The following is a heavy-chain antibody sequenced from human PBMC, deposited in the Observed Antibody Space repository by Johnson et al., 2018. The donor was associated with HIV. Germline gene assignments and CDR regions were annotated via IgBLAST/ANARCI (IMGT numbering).Heavy chain of an antibody. V-gene: IGHV3-30*02. CDR2: IRNDGSNK. CDR1: GFTFDDYG. CDR3: AKDQATRGAFDI. D-gene: IGHD1-26*01. Sequence: QVQLVESGGGVVRPGGSLRLSCAASGFTFDDYGMNWVRQAPGKGLEWVAFIRNDGSNKFYADSVKGRFTISRDNSKNTLYLQMNSLRAEDTAVYYCAKDQATRGAFDIGGQGTMVTVSS. J-gene: IGHJ3*02.